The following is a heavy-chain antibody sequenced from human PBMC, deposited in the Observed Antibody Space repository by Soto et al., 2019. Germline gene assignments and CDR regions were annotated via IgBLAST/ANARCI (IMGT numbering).Heavy chain of an antibody. D-gene: IGHD5-18*01. V-gene: IGHV3-74*01. Sequence: EVQLVESGGGSIQPGGSLRLSCVASGFTFSSYWMHWVRQAPGKGLVWVSRIKSDGSGTYYADSVAGRLTISGHNATNTLYLQMNRLRAADTAVYYCARGDGDRFDVNGYLARHWGQGTLVTVSS. CDR3: ARGDGDRFDVNGYLARH. J-gene: IGHJ4*02. CDR2: IKSDGSGT. CDR1: GFTFSSYW.